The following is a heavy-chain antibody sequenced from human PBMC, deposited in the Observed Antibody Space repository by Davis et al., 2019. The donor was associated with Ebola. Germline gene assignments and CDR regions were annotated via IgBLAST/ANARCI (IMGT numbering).Heavy chain of an antibody. V-gene: IGHV3-30*04. CDR2: ISYDGSNK. J-gene: IGHJ4*02. CDR3: ARDLRGYSYGSPFDY. CDR1: GFTFSSYA. D-gene: IGHD5-18*01. Sequence: GGSLRLSCAASGFTFSSYAMHRVRQAPGKGLEGVAVISYDGSNKYYADSVKGRFTISRDNSKNTLYLQMNSLRAEDTAVYYCARDLRGYSYGSPFDYWGQGTLVTVSS.